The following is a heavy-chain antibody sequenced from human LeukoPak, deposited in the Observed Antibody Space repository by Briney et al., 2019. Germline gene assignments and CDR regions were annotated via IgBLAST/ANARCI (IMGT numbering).Heavy chain of an antibody. J-gene: IGHJ4*02. V-gene: IGHV3-30*03. CDR1: GFTFSSYG. CDR2: ISYDGSNK. Sequence: GGSLRLSCAASGFTFSSYGMHWVRQAPGKGLEWVAVISYDGSNKYYADSVKGRFTISRDNSKNTLYLQMNSLRAEDTAVYYCATTPGPTDYWGQGTLVTVSS. CDR3: ATTPGPTDY.